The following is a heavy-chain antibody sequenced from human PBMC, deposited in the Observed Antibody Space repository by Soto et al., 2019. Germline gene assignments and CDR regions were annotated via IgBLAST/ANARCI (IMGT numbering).Heavy chain of an antibody. CDR2: IIPIFATT. CDR3: ATSCTVGSCPYYYAMNV. J-gene: IGHJ6*02. D-gene: IGHD2-15*01. Sequence: QVQLVQSGAEVKKPGSSVKVSCKASGGTFSSYAISWVRQVPGQGLEWMGGIIPIFATTTYAQKFQGRVTITSDSSTSTAYMVLSSLRSEDTAVYYCATSCTVGSCPYYYAMNVWGQGTTVTVSS. V-gene: IGHV1-69*01. CDR1: GGTFSSYA.